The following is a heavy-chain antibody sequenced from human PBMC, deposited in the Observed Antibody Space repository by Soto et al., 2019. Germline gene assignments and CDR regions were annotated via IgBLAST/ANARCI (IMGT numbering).Heavy chain of an antibody. CDR2: ISHDGGT. J-gene: IGHJ6*02. V-gene: IGHV4-34*01. D-gene: IGHD3-10*01. CDR3: ARGQLVWYGDLTPYHRDMDA. CDR1: GGSFDDFY. Sequence: SETLSLTCAFYGGSFDDFYWSWVRQSPGKGLEWVGEISHDGGTNYSPSLASRVSISVDTSKNQFSLHLRSVTAADTGLYYCARGQLVWYGDLTPYHRDMDAWGQGTTVTSP.